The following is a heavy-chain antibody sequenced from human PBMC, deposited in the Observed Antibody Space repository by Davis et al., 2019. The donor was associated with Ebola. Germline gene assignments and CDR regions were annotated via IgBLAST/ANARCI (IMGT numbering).Heavy chain of an antibody. V-gene: IGHV1-18*01. J-gene: IGHJ6*02. Sequence: ASVKVSCKASGYTFTSYGISWVRQAPGQGLEWMGWISAYNGNTNYAQKLQGRVTMTTDTSTSTAYMELRSLRSDDTAVYYCARAPVEDLRAGGMDVWGQGTTVTVSS. D-gene: IGHD2-21*01. CDR2: ISAYNGNT. CDR3: ARAPVEDLRAGGMDV. CDR1: GYTFTSYG.